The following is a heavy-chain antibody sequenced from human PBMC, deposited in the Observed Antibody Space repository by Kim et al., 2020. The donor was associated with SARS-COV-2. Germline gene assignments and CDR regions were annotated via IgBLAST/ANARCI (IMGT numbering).Heavy chain of an antibody. CDR3: AKNVISARGQLYFYL. CDR2: LSDSGGDT. D-gene: IGHD6-13*01. Sequence: GGSLRLSCAASGFTFSSFAMTWVRQAPGKGLEWVSILSDSGGDTFYADSVKGRFTISRDNSKNSLYLQMNSLRAEDTAVYYCAKNVISARGQLYFYLWGRGTRITVSS. J-gene: IGHJ2*01. V-gene: IGHV3-23*01. CDR1: GFTFSSFA.